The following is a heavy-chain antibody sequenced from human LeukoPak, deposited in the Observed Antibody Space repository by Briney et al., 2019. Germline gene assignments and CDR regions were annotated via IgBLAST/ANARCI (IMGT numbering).Heavy chain of an antibody. J-gene: IGHJ4*02. CDR3: AREMPAAGVYHYFDY. V-gene: IGHV3-66*01. D-gene: IGHD6-13*01. Sequence: WGSLRLSCAASGFTVSSNFMTWVRQAPGKGLEWVSLIYSGGNTYYADSVRGRFTISRDDSKNTLYLQMNSLRAEDTAVYYCAREMPAAGVYHYFDYWGQGTLVTVSS. CDR2: IYSGGNT. CDR1: GFTVSSNF.